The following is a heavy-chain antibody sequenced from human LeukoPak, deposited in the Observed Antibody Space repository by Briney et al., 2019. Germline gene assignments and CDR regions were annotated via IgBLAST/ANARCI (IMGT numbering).Heavy chain of an antibody. D-gene: IGHD2-21*02. CDR1: GGSISSGDYY. V-gene: IGHV4-30-4*01. CDR3: ARGGSYCGGDCYSDHVAFDI. CDR2: IYYSGST. J-gene: IGHJ3*02. Sequence: PSETLSLTCTVSGGSISSGDYYWSWIRQPPGKGLEWIGYIYYSGSTYYNPSLKSRVTISVDTSKNQFSLKLSSVTAADTAVYYCARGGSYCGGDCYSDHVAFDIWGQGTMVTVSS.